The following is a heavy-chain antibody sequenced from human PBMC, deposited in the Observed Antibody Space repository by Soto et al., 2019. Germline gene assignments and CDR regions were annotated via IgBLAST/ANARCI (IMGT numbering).Heavy chain of an antibody. D-gene: IGHD3-10*01. Sequence: ASVKVTCKVSGYTLTELPMHWVRQTPGKGLEWMGGFHPEDGETIYAQKFQGRVTMTEDTSTDTAYMELSSLRSEDTAVYYCATRPNYYGSGIYYFDYWGQGTLFTVSS. V-gene: IGHV1-24*01. J-gene: IGHJ4*02. CDR2: FHPEDGET. CDR1: GYTLTELP. CDR3: ATRPNYYGSGIYYFDY.